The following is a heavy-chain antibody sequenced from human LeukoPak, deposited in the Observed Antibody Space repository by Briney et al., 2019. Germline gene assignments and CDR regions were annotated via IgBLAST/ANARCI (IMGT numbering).Heavy chain of an antibody. CDR2: INSRSNYI. CDR3: ARDKVSVIPALDY. J-gene: IGHJ4*02. Sequence: PGGSLRLSCEASGFTFSNHNMNWVRQAPGKGLEWVSSINSRSNYIYYADSVKGRFTISRDNAKESLYLQMNSLRAEDTALYFCARDKVSVIPALDYWGQGTLVIVSS. V-gene: IGHV3-21*01. CDR1: GFTFSNHN. D-gene: IGHD2/OR15-2a*01.